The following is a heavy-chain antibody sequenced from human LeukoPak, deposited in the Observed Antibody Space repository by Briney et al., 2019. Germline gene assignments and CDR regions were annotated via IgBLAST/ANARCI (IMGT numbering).Heavy chain of an antibody. CDR3: ARGATSMDV. Sequence: PGGSLRLSCAASGFTFSSYWMHWVRQAPGKGLVWVSRINTDGSSISYADSVKGRFTFSRDNAKNTLHLQMNSLRAEDTAVYYCARGATSMDVWGKGTTVTVSS. CDR2: INTDGSSI. CDR1: GFTFSSYW. V-gene: IGHV3-74*01. J-gene: IGHJ6*03.